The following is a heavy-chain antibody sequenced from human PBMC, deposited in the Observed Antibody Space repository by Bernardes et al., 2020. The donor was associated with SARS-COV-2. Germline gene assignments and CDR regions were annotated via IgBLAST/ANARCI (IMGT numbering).Heavy chain of an antibody. CDR2: FRGSGGST. J-gene: IGHJ5*02. CDR3: AKDGSYYDFWSGYPSA. CDR1: GFSFSSYG. Sequence: GGSLRLSCEASGFSFSSYGMSWVRQAPGKGLEWVSTFRGSGGSTYYADSVKGRFTISRDNSKKTVYLQMNSLRADDTAVYYCAKDGSYYDFWSGYPSAWGQGTLVTVSS. D-gene: IGHD3-3*01. V-gene: IGHV3-23*01.